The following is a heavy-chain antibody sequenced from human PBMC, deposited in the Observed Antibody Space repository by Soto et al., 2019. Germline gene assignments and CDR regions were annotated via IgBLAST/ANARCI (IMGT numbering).Heavy chain of an antibody. CDR2: IYYSGST. Sequence: QVQLQESGPGLVKPSETLSLTCTVSGGSVSSGSYYWSWIRQPPGKGLEWIGYIYYSGSTNYNPSLKSRFTISVDTAKNQFSLKLSSVTAADTAVYYCARYHYDYVWGSYRPGGRNYYFDYWGQGTLVTVSS. D-gene: IGHD3-16*02. J-gene: IGHJ4*02. V-gene: IGHV4-61*01. CDR3: ARYHYDYVWGSYRPGGRNYYFDY. CDR1: GGSVSSGSYY.